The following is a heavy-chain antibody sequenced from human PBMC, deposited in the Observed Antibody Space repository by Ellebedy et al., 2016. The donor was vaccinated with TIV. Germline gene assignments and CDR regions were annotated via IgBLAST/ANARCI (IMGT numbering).Heavy chain of an antibody. CDR3: ARDRGVVGAQWGSYFDY. D-gene: IGHD1-26*01. Sequence: AASVKVSCKASGGTFTSSYIHWVRQAPGQGLEWMGLINPGRGSTVYAHNFQGRVIMTRDMPTSTVYMELSSLRSEDTAIYYCARDRGVVGAQWGSYFDYWGQGALVTVSS. CDR1: GGTFTSSY. CDR2: INPGRGST. V-gene: IGHV1-46*01. J-gene: IGHJ4*02.